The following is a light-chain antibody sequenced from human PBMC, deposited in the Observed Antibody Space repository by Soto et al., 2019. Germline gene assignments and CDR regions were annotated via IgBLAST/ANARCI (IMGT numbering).Light chain of an antibody. V-gene: IGKV1-39*01. Sequence: DIQMTQSPSSLSASVTDKVTITCRASQSISTYLNWYQQKPGQAPQLLIYSASNLQSGVPSRFSGSGSGTEFTLTISSLQPEDFAAYYCQQSYTTPVTFGQGKRLEIK. CDR1: QSISTY. CDR2: SAS. CDR3: QQSYTTPVT. J-gene: IGKJ5*01.